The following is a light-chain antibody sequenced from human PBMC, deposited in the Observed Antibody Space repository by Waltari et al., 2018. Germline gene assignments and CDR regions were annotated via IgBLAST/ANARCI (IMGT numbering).Light chain of an antibody. V-gene: IGKV4-1*01. CDR2: WAS. Sequence: DIVMTQSPDSLTVSLGERATINCKSSQSFLHSSNTQNYLAWYQQKPRQPPRLLIYWASTRESGVPDRFSGSGSGTDFTLTISSLQAEDVAVYYCQQYYTIPLTFGQGTRLEIK. CDR1: QSFLHSSNTQNY. CDR3: QQYYTIPLT. J-gene: IGKJ5*01.